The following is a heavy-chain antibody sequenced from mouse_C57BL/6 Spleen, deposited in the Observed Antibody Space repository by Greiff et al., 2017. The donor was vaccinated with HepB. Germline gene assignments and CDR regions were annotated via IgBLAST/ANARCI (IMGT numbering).Heavy chain of an antibody. CDR2: ISSGGSYT. CDR1: GFTFSSYG. J-gene: IGHJ3*01. V-gene: IGHV5-6*01. CDR3: ARQEGSIYYDYDKGFSY. Sequence: EVKLMESGGDLVKPGGSLKLSCAASGFTFSSYGMSWVRQTPDKRLEWVATISSGGSYTYYPDSVKGRFTFSRDNAKNTLDLQMSSLKSEDTAMYYCARQEGSIYYDYDKGFSYWGQGTLVTVSA. D-gene: IGHD2-4*01.